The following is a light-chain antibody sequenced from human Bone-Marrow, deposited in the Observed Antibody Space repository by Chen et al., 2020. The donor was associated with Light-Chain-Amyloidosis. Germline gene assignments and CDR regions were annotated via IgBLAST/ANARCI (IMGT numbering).Light chain of an antibody. J-gene: IGLJ2*01. Sequence: SYELTQPPSVSVSPGQTARITCSGDDLPTKYAYWYQQKPGQAPGLVIHRDTERPSGISWRFSGSSSGKTATLTISGVQAEDEADYHCQSADSSGTYEVIFGGGTKLTVL. CDR3: QSADSSGTYEVI. V-gene: IGLV3-25*03. CDR2: RDT. CDR1: DLPTKY.